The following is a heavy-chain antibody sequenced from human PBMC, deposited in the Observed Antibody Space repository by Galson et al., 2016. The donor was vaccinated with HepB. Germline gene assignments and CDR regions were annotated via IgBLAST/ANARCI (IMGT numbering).Heavy chain of an antibody. V-gene: IGHV2-5*01. CDR3: VHQTDSGDYLFFFDY. CDR2: IYWNDDE. CDR1: GFSLSTSGVG. Sequence: PALVKPTQTLTLTCTFSGFSLSTSGVGVAWIRQPPGKALEWLALIYWNDDERYSPSLKNRLTITKDTSKNQVVLTMTNMDPVDTATYYCVHQTDSGDYLFFFDYWGQGTLVTVSS. J-gene: IGHJ4*02. D-gene: IGHD4-17*01.